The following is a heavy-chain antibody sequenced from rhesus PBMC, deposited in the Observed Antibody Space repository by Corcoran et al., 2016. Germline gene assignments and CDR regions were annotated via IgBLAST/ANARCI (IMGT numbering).Heavy chain of an antibody. Sequence: QLQLQESGPGLVKPSETLSVTCAVSGDSISSSYWSWIRQAPGKGLVWIGYIYGSGSSTNYNPSLKIRVTLSVDTSKNQLSLKLSSVTTADTAVYYCARPYSGSWTLFDYWGQGVLVTVSS. J-gene: IGHJ4*01. V-gene: IGHV4-169*01. D-gene: IGHD6-25*01. CDR3: ARPYSGSWTLFDY. CDR2: IYGSGSST. CDR1: GDSISSSY.